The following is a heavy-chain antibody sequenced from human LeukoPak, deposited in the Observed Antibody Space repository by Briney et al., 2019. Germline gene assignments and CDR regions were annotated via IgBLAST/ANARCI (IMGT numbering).Heavy chain of an antibody. V-gene: IGHV3-23*01. CDR2: ISGSGGST. CDR1: GFTFSSYA. Sequence: GGSLRLSCAVSGFTFSSYAMSWVRQAPGKGLEWVSAISGSGGSTYYADSVKGRFTISRDNSKNTLYLQMNSLRAEDTAVYYCAKDAPVNIVVVPAANSWGQGTLVTVSS. D-gene: IGHD2-2*01. J-gene: IGHJ4*02. CDR3: AKDAPVNIVVVPAANS.